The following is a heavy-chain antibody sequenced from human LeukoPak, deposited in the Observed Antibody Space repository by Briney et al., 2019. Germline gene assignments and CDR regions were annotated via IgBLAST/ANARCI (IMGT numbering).Heavy chain of an antibody. CDR3: ARGLYEFCSGGSCYSYYFDY. CDR1: RFTFSSYN. V-gene: IGHV3-21*01. D-gene: IGHD2-15*01. J-gene: IGHJ4*02. Sequence: GGSLRLSCAASRFTFSSYNMNWVRQASGKGLEWVSSVSSGSSYIYYADSVKGRFTISRDNAKNSLYLQMNSLRAEDTAVYYCARGLYEFCSGGSCYSYYFDYWGQGTLVTVSS. CDR2: VSSGSSYI.